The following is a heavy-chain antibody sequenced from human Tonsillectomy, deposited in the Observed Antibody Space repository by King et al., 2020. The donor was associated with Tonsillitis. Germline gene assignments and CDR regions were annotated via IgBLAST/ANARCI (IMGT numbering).Heavy chain of an antibody. V-gene: IGHV3-74*01. CDR2: INSDGSST. CDR3: ASGRTLVGATTAPFDY. CDR1: GFTFSSYW. J-gene: IGHJ4*02. D-gene: IGHD1-26*01. Sequence: VQLVESGGGLVQPGGSLRLSCAASGFTFSSYWMHWVRQAPGKGLVWVSRINSDGSSTSYADSVKGRFTISRDNAKNTLYLQMNSLRAEDTAVYYCASGRTLVGATTAPFDYWGQGTLVTVPS.